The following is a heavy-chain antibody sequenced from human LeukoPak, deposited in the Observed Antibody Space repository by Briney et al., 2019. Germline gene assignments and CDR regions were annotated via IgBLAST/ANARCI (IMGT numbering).Heavy chain of an antibody. D-gene: IGHD6-19*01. J-gene: IGHJ4*02. Sequence: ASVKVSCKASGYTITSHYMHWVRQAPGQGLEWMGITNPSGGTSRYAQNFQGRVTMTRDTSTSTVYMELSSLRSEDTAVYYCARDRGYFPMDGYSSGWFDYWGQGTLVTVSS. CDR2: TNPSGGTS. CDR1: GYTITSHY. CDR3: ARDRGYFPMDGYSSGWFDY. V-gene: IGHV1-46*01.